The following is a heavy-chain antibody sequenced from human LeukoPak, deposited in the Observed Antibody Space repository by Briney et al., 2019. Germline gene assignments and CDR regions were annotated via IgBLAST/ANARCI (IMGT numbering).Heavy chain of an antibody. V-gene: IGHV1-46*01. J-gene: IGHJ5*02. D-gene: IGHD2-21*02. CDR1: GYTFTSYY. CDR3: ARRLWAYCGGDCYAQFFDP. CDR2: INPSGGST. Sequence: ASVKVSCKASGYTFTSYYMHWVRQAPGQGLEWMGIINPSGGSTSYAQKFQCRVTMTRDTSTNTVYMELSSLRSEDTAVYYCARRLWAYCGGDCYAQFFDPWGQGTLVTVSS.